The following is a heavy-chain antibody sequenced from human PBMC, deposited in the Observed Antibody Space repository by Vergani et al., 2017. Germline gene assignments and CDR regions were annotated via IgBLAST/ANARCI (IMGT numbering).Heavy chain of an antibody. V-gene: IGHV4-39*01. CDR2: IYYSGST. CDR1: GASIRSSNYY. J-gene: IGHJ5*02. Sequence: QLQLQESGPGLVKPSATLSLTCSVSGASIRSSNYYWGWIRQPPGKGLEWIASIYYSGSTYYNPSLKSRVTISVDTSKNQFSLKLSSVTAADTAVYYCASEWLLPKRRWFDPWGQGTLVTVSS. CDR3: ASEWLLPKRRWFDP. D-gene: IGHD3-22*01.